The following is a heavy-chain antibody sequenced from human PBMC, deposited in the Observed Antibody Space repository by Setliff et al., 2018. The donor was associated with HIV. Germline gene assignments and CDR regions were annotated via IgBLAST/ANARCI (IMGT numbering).Heavy chain of an antibody. Sequence: GGSLRLSCAASGFTFSGTPIHWVRQASGKGLEWLGRIKTRADNYATAYAASVKGRFTISRDDSMNTAYLQMNSLKIEDTAVYYCTRPQYFYDIGGSDYWGQGTLVTVSS. CDR3: TRPQYFYDIGGSDY. CDR1: GFTFSGTP. CDR2: IKTRADNYAT. J-gene: IGHJ4*02. V-gene: IGHV3-73*01. D-gene: IGHD3-22*01.